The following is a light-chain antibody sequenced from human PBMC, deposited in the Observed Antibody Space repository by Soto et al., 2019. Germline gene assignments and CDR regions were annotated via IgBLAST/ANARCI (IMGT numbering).Light chain of an antibody. CDR3: QQRSNWPIT. V-gene: IGKV3-11*01. J-gene: IGKJ5*01. CDR1: QSVSSY. CDR2: DAS. Sequence: EIVLTQSPATLSLSPGERATLSCRTSQSVSSYFAWYQQKPGRDPRLLIYDASKRATGSPARFIGSGSGTDFTLTLSSLGREDFAVYYCQQRSNWPITFGQGTRLEI.